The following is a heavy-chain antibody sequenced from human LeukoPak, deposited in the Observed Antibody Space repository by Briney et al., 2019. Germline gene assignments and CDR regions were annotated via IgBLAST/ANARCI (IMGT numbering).Heavy chain of an antibody. CDR3: AREGYSSSEYYYYYYMDV. CDR1: GGSINNYY. CDR2: IYTIGSP. Sequence: PSETLSLTCTVSGGSINNYYWGWIRQPAGKGLEWIGRIYTIGSPNYNPSLKSRVTISVDTSKNKFSLKLSSVTAADTAVYYCAREGYSSSEYYYYYYMDVWGKGTTVTVSS. V-gene: IGHV4-4*07. D-gene: IGHD6-13*01. J-gene: IGHJ6*03.